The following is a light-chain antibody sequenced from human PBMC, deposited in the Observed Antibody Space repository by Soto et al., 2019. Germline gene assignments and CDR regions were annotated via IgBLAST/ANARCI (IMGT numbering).Light chain of an antibody. J-gene: IGKJ1*01. CDR2: DAS. CDR3: QQYNSYRT. V-gene: IGKV1-5*01. CDR1: RSISSW. Sequence: DMLMTQSPSTLSGCLGDRVTITCRASRSISSWLALYQQKPVKAPKLLIYDASSVESGVASRFSGSGSGTEFTLTISSLQTDDFATYCYQQYNSYRTFGQGTKVDI.